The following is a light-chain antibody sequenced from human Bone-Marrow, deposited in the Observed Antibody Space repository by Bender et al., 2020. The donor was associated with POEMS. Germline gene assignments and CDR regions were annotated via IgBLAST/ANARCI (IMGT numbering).Light chain of an antibody. CDR1: SSDIGSYKL. J-gene: IGLJ1*01. CDR2: DGR. CDR3: CCYAGRENML. V-gene: IGLV2-23*01. Sequence: QSALTQPASVSGSPGQSITISCTGTSSDIGSYKLVSWYQHHPGKAPKLIIYDGRRRPGVVPSRFGAKSGDTASPTITAVQAADEADYYRCCYAGRENMLFGAGTKVAVL.